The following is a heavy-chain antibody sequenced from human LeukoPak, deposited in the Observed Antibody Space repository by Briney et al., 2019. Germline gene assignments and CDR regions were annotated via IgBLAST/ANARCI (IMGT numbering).Heavy chain of an antibody. CDR3: ATRPVAFDI. Sequence: PSETLSLTCTVSGGSISSSSYYWGWIRQPPGKGLEWIGSIYYSGSTYYNPSLKSRVTISVDTSKNQFSLKLSSVTAADTAVYYCATRPVAFDIWGQGTMVTVSS. CDR1: GGSISSSSYY. J-gene: IGHJ3*02. CDR2: IYYSGST. V-gene: IGHV4-39*01.